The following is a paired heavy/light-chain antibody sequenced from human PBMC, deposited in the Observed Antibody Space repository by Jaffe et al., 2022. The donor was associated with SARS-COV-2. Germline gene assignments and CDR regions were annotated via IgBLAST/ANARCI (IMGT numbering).Heavy chain of an antibody. CDR2: IKSDGSIT. J-gene: IGHJ5*02. D-gene: IGHD6-19*01. Sequence: EGQLVESGGGLVQPGGSLRLSCAASGFTFSSYRMHWVRQAPGKGLLWVSCIKSDGSITDYADSVRGRFTISRDNAKNMLYLQMNSLRVEDTAVYYCATEIAVAGRFDPWGQGALVSVSS. V-gene: IGHV3-74*01. CDR1: GFTFSSYR. CDR3: ATEIAVAGRFDP.
Light chain of an antibody. J-gene: IGKJ4*01. CDR2: LGS. V-gene: IGKV2-28*01. CDR1: QSLLHKSGFNS. Sequence: DIVMTQSPLSLPVTPGEPASISCRSSQSLLHKSGFNSLDWFLQKPGQSPQLLIYLGSLRASGVPDRFSGSGSGTDFTLRISRVEADDVGIYYCMQALQTPLTFGGGTRVEIK. CDR3: MQALQTPLT.